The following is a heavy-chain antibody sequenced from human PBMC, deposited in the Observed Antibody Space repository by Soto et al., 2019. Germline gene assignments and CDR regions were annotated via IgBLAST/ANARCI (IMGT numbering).Heavy chain of an antibody. D-gene: IGHD2-15*01. CDR2: INHSGST. CDR1: GGSFSGYY. CDR3: VRGVGYCSGGSCLHYYYYYMDV. V-gene: IGHV4-34*01. Sequence: SETLSLTCAVYGGSFSGYYWSWIRQPPGKGLEWIGEINHSGSTNYNPSLKSRVTISVDTSKNQFSLKLSSVTAADTAVYYCVRGVGYCSGGSCLHYYYYYMDVWGKGTTVTVSS. J-gene: IGHJ6*03.